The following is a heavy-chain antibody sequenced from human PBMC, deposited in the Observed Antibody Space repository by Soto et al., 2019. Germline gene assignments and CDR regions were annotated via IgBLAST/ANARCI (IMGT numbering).Heavy chain of an antibody. Sequence: QVQLQESGPGLVKPSQTLSLTCTVSGGSISSGDYYWSWIRQPPGKGLEWIGYIYYSGSTYYNPSLKSRVTISVDTSKNQFSLKLSSVTAADTAVYYCARAEGYSYGLNWFDPWGQGTLVTVSS. D-gene: IGHD5-18*01. CDR2: IYYSGST. J-gene: IGHJ5*02. V-gene: IGHV4-30-4*01. CDR1: GGSISSGDYY. CDR3: ARAEGYSYGLNWFDP.